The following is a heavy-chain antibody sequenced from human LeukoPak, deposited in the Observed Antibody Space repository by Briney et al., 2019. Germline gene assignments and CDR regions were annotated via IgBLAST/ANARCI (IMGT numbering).Heavy chain of an antibody. V-gene: IGHV3-30*18. CDR3: AKDRHPARTDGYYFDY. Sequence: GGSLRLSCEASAFTFRSYGMHWVRQAPGKGLEWVAVISYDANNKYYADSVKGLFTISRDNSKNTLYLQMNSLRAEDTAVYYCAKDRHPARTDGYYFDYWGQGTLVTVSS. CDR2: ISYDANNK. CDR1: AFTFRSYG. D-gene: IGHD1-14*01. J-gene: IGHJ4*02.